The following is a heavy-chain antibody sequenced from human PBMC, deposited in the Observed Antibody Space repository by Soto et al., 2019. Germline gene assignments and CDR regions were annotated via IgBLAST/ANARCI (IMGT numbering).Heavy chain of an antibody. J-gene: IGHJ4*02. CDR2: IYWDDDK. Sequence: QITLKESGPTLVKPTQTLTLTCTFSGFSLSTSGVGVGWIRQPPGKALEWLALIYWDDDKRYSPSLKSRLTITKDTSHHQVVVTMTNMDPVDTATSYCAWGQIVMAFSRWGQGTLVTVSS. CDR3: AWGQIVMAFSR. CDR1: GFSLSTSGVG. V-gene: IGHV2-5*02. D-gene: IGHD3-16*02.